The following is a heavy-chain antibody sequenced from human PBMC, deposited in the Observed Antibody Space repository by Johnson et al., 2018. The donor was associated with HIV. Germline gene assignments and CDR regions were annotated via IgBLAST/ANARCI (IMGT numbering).Heavy chain of an antibody. V-gene: IGHV3-7*03. CDR3: ARDVYAGAHEN. J-gene: IGHJ3*01. CDR2: IKQDGSQK. D-gene: IGHD5/OR15-5a*01. Sequence: VQLVESGGGLVQPGGSLRLSCATSGFTFSSYWMSWVRQAPGKGLEWVANIKQDGSQKYYVDSVKGRFTISRDNAKNSLYLQMNSLRAEDTAVYYCARDVYAGAHENWGQGTRVTVSS. CDR1: GFTFSSYW.